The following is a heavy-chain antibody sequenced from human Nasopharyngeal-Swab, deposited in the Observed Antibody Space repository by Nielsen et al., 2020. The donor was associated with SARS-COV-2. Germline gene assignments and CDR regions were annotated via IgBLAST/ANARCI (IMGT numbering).Heavy chain of an antibody. V-gene: IGHV4-34*01. D-gene: IGHD3-10*01. CDR2: INHSGST. Sequence: GSLRLSCAVYGGSFSGYYWSWIRQPPGKGLEWIGEINHSGSTNYNPSLKSRVTISVDTSKNQFSLKLSSVTAADTAVYYCARGHRYYYGSGRYYYYYYMDVWGKGTTVTVSS. J-gene: IGHJ6*03. CDR1: GGSFSGYY. CDR3: ARGHRYYYGSGRYYYYYYMDV.